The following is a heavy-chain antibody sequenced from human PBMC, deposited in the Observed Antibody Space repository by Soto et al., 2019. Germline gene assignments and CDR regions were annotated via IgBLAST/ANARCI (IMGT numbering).Heavy chain of an antibody. Sequence: GGSLRLSCAASGFTFSAYRMQWVRQAPGKGLVWVSGINGDASDTIYADSVKGRFIISRDNTKNTLNLQMNNLRVYFTAVYYCARSSPWFDPWGQGTLVTVSS. J-gene: IGHJ5*02. CDR3: ARSSPWFDP. CDR1: GFTFSAYR. V-gene: IGHV3-74*01. CDR2: INGDASDT.